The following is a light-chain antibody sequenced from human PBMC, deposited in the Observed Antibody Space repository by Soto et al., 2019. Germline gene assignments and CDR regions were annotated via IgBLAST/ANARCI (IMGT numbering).Light chain of an antibody. Sequence: EIVLTQSPGTLSLSPGERATLSCRASQSVSSSYLAWYQQKPGQAPRLLIYGASSKATGIPDRFSGSGSGTDFNLTISRLVPEDFAVYYCQQYGCSPPYTFGQGTKLEIK. J-gene: IGKJ2*01. CDR1: QSVSSSY. CDR2: GAS. CDR3: QQYGCSPPYT. V-gene: IGKV3-20*01.